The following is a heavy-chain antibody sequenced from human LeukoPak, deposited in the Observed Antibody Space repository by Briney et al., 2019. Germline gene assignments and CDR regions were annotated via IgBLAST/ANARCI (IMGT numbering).Heavy chain of an antibody. CDR3: ARDPEPEYSSSRYYYYGMDV. V-gene: IGHV1-69*10. D-gene: IGHD6-6*01. J-gene: IGHJ6*02. CDR1: GDTFSSYA. CDR2: IIPILGIA. Sequence: GASVKVSCKASGDTFSSYAIRWVRQVPGQGLEWMGWIIPILGIANYAQKFQGRVTITADKSTSTAYMELSSLRSEDTAVYYCARDPEPEYSSSRYYYYGMDVWGQGTTVTVSS.